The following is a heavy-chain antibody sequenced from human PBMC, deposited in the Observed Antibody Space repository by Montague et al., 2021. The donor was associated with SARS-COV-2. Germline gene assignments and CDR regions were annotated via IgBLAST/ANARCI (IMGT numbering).Heavy chain of an antibody. CDR3: ARSYGDYRDSYFDY. CDR1: WFSLNTSGMC. D-gene: IGHD4-17*01. V-gene: IGHV2-70*01. J-gene: IGHJ4*02. CDR2: IDWDEDQ. Sequence: PALVKPTQTLTLTCTFSWFSLNTSGMCVSWIRQPPRKALEWLALIDWDEDQYYSTSLKTRLTISKDTSKHQVVLTMTNMDPIDTATYYCARSYGDYRDSYFDYWGQGTLVTVSS.